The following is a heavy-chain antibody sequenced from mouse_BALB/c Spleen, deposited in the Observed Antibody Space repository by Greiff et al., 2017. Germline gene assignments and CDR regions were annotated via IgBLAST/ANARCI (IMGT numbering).Heavy chain of an antibody. CDR1: GFTFSSYG. V-gene: IGHV5-6*01. CDR2: ISSGGSYT. J-gene: IGHJ3*01. D-gene: IGHD2-4*01. CDR3: ARHSGDDYRFAY. Sequence: EVHLVESGGDLVKPGGSLKLSCTASGFTFSSYGMSWVRQTPDKRLDWVATISSGGSYTYYPDSVKGRFTISRDNAKNTLYLQMSSLKSEDTAMYYCARHSGDDYRFAYWGQGTLVTVSA.